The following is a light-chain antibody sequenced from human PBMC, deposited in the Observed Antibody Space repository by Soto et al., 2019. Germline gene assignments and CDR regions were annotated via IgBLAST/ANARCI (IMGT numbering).Light chain of an antibody. Sequence: DIVMTQSPDSLAVSLGERATMNCKSSQSIFYVSNNKNYLTWYQQKPGQPPKLLIYWASTRESGVPDRFSGSGSGTDFTLTISSLQAEDVAVYFCQQFYTTPLTFGGGTKVDIK. V-gene: IGKV4-1*01. CDR2: WAS. J-gene: IGKJ4*01. CDR1: QSIFYVSNNKNY. CDR3: QQFYTTPLT.